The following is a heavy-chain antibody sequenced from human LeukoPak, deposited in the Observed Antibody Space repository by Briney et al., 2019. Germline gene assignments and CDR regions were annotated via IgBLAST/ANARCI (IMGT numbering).Heavy chain of an antibody. V-gene: IGHV4-4*07. D-gene: IGHD2-15*01. Sequence: ASETLSLTCTVSGGSITTNYWSWIRHPAGKGLEWIGRIYTNGNTNYNPSLKSRVTMSVDTSKSQISLRLTSVTAADTAVYYCARDGYCDASTCYLKWFDPWGQGTLVTVSS. CDR3: ARDGYCDASTCYLKWFDP. J-gene: IGHJ5*02. CDR2: IYTNGNT. CDR1: GGSITTNY.